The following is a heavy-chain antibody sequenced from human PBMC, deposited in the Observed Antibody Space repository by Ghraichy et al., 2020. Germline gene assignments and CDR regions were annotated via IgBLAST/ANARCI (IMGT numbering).Heavy chain of an antibody. D-gene: IGHD6-19*01. J-gene: IGHJ4*02. CDR2: INHSGST. V-gene: IGHV4-34*01. CDR3: ARVDTVAGPRGFDY. CDR1: GGSFSGYY. Sequence: SETLSLTCAVYGGSFSGYYWSWIRQPPGKGLEWIGEINHSGSTNYNPSLKSRVTISVDTSKNQFSLKLRSVTAADTAVYYCARVDTVAGPRGFDYWGQGTLVTVSS.